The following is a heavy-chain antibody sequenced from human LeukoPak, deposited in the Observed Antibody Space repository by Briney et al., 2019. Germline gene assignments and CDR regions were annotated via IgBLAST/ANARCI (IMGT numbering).Heavy chain of an antibody. Sequence: TSETLSLTCTVSGDSISNYYWSWIRQPPGKGLEWIGYIYYSGSTNYNPSLKSRVTISVDTSKNQFSLKLSSVTAAETAVYYCAREGRYRYGYNEYHSYMDIWGKGTTVTVSS. CDR2: IYYSGST. CDR1: GDSISNYY. D-gene: IGHD5-24*01. J-gene: IGHJ6*03. CDR3: AREGRYRYGYNEYHSYMDI. V-gene: IGHV4-59*01.